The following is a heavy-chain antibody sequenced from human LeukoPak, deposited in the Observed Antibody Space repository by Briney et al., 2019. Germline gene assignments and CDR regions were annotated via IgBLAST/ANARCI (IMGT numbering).Heavy chain of an antibody. CDR1: GGSISSSSYY. D-gene: IGHD3-10*01. CDR3: ARLGTGFDP. V-gene: IGHV4-39*01. CDR2: IYYSGST. Sequence: PSETLSLTCTVSGGSISSSSYYWGWIRQPPGKGLEWIGSIYYSGSTYYNPSLKSRVTISVDTSKNQFSLKLSSVTAADTAVYYCARLGTGFDPWGQGTLVTVSS. J-gene: IGHJ5*02.